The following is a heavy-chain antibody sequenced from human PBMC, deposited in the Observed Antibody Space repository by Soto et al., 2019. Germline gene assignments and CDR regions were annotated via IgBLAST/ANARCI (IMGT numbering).Heavy chain of an antibody. CDR1: GHTFTGYY. CDR2: INPNSGGT. CDR3: ARARLHRGVDYYYGMDV. Sequence: GASVKVSCKASGHTFTGYYMHWVRQAPGQGLEWMGWINPNSGGTNYAQKFQGWVTMTRDTSISTAYMELSRLRSDDTAVYYCARARLHRGVDYYYGMDVWGQGTTVTVSS. D-gene: IGHD2-15*01. J-gene: IGHJ6*02. V-gene: IGHV1-2*04.